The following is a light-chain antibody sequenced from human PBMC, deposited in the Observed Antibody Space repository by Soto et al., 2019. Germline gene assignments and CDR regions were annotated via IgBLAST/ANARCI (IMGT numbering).Light chain of an antibody. CDR2: LGS. J-gene: IGKJ4*01. V-gene: IGKV2-28*01. Sequence: DIVMTQSPLSLPVTPVEPASISCRSSQSLLHSNGYNYLDWYLQKPGQSPQLLIYLGSNRSSGVPDRFSGSGSGTDFTLKISRVEAEDVGVYYCMQALQTPLTFGGGTKV. CDR3: MQALQTPLT. CDR1: QSLLHSNGYNY.